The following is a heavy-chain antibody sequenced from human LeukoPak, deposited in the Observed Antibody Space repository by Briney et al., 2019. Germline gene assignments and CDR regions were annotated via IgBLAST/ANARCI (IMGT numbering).Heavy chain of an antibody. CDR2: ISYDGSNK. J-gene: IGHJ4*02. D-gene: IGHD3-10*01. V-gene: IGHV3-30*18. CDR3: AKMGGSGSYYTYEYYFDY. Sequence: PGGSLRLSCAASGFTFSSYGMHWVRQAPGKGLEWVAVISYDGSNKYYADSVTGRFTISRDNSKNTLYLQMNSLRAEDTAVYYCAKMGGSGSYYTYEYYFDYWGQGTLVTVSS. CDR1: GFTFSSYG.